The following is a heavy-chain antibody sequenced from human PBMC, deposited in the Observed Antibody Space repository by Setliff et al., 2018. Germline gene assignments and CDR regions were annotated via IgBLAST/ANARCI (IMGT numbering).Heavy chain of an antibody. V-gene: IGHV1-2*06. D-gene: IGHD2-2*01. J-gene: IGHJ4*02. CDR1: GYSFTGYF. CDR3: ARGPKDFVVVAAAHRFDN. Sequence: GASVKVSCKASGYSFTGYFMHWVRQAPGQGLEWMGRVRPDNGDTNYAQKFQGRVTMTRDTSITTVYMELSGLTADDTAVYYCARGPKDFVVVAAAHRFDNWGQGTLVTVSS. CDR2: VRPDNGDT.